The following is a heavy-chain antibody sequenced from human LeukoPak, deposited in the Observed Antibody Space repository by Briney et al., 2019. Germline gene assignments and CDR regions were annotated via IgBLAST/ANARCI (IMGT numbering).Heavy chain of an antibody. CDR2: INPNSGGT. CDR3: ARDHGSSWYELDY. CDR1: GYTFTGYY. J-gene: IGHJ4*02. V-gene: IGHV1-2*02. Sequence: ASVKVSCKASGYTFTGYYMHWVRQAPGQGLEWMGWINPNSGGTNYAQKFQGRVTMTRDTSISTAYMELSRLRSDDTAVYYCARDHGSSWYELDYWGQGTLVIVSS. D-gene: IGHD6-13*01.